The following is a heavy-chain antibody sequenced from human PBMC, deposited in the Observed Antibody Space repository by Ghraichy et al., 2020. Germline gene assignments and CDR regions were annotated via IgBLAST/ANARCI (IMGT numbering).Heavy chain of an antibody. CDR1: GFTFSSYA. CDR3: AKDSMVRGVIIPY. V-gene: IGHV3-23*01. Sequence: GSLRLPCAGSGFTFSSYAMSWVRQAPGKGLGWVSAISRSGGDTYYADSVKGRFTISRDDSKNTVYLQMNSLTVEDTAVYYCAKDSMVRGVIIPYWGQGTLVTVSS. J-gene: IGHJ4*02. D-gene: IGHD3-10*01. CDR2: ISRSGGDT.